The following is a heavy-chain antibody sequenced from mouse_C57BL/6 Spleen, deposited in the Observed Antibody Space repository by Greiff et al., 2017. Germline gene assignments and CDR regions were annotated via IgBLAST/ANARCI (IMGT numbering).Heavy chain of an antibody. J-gene: IGHJ3*01. D-gene: IGHD2-5*01. CDR2: IDPENGDT. Sequence: EVQLQQSGAELVRPGASVKLSCTASGFNIKDDYMHWVKQRPEQGLEWIGWIDPENGDTEYASKFQGKATITADTSSNTAYLQLSSLTSEDTAVYYSHYSNYAWFAYWGQGTLVTVSA. V-gene: IGHV14-4*01. CDR3: HYSNYAWFAY. CDR1: GFNIKDDY.